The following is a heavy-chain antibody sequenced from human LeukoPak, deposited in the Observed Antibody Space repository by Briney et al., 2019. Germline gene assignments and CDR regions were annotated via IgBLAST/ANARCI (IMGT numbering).Heavy chain of an antibody. D-gene: IGHD3-22*01. Sequence: PSETLSLTCTVPGGSIISHYWSWIPQPPGRGLEWIGYIYYSRSTNYNPSLQSRVTISVDTSKNQFSLKLSSVTAADTAVYYCAKADYDSEFDYWGKGTLVTVSS. CDR3: AKADYDSEFDY. CDR1: GGSIISHY. J-gene: IGHJ4*02. CDR2: IYYSRST. V-gene: IGHV4-59*11.